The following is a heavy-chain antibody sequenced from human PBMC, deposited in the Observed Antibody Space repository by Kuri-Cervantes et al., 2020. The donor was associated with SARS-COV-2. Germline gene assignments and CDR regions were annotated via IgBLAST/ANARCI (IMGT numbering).Heavy chain of an antibody. Sequence: GGSLRLCCAASGFTFSSYSMNWVRQAPGKGLEWVSSISSSSSYIYYADSVKGRFTISRDNSKNTLYLQMNSLRAEDTAVYYCAKEYSGSWGYGYWGQGTLVTVSS. CDR3: AKEYSGSWGYGY. D-gene: IGHD1-26*01. CDR2: ISSSSSYI. CDR1: GFTFSSYS. V-gene: IGHV3-21*01. J-gene: IGHJ4*02.